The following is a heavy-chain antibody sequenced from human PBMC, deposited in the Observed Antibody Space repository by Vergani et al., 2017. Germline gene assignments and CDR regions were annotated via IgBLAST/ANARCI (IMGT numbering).Heavy chain of an antibody. D-gene: IGHD3-22*01. V-gene: IGHV3-74*01. CDR1: GFTFSSYW. CDR2: INSDGSST. J-gene: IGHJ3*02. CDR3: ASAQSLEAYDSSGYSFDI. Sequence: EVQLVESGGGLVQPGGSLRLSCAASGFTFSSYWMHWVRQAPGKGLVWVSRINSDGSSTSYADSVKGRFTISRDNAKNTLYLQMNSLRAEDTAVYYCASAQSLEAYDSSGYSFDIWGQGTMVTVSS.